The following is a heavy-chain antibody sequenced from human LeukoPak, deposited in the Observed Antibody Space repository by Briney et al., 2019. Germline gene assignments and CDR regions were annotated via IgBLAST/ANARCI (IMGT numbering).Heavy chain of an antibody. CDR1: GGSISSSSYY. CDR3: ARQTPEIFRYFDWLLSPSWFDP. CDR2: IYYSGST. J-gene: IGHJ5*02. V-gene: IGHV4-39*01. Sequence: SETLSLTCTVSGGSISSSSYYWGWIRQPPGKGLEWIGSIYYSGSTYYNPSLKSRVTISVDTSKNQYSLKLSSVTAADTAVYYCARQTPEIFRYFDWLLSPSWFDPWGQGTLVTGSS. D-gene: IGHD3-9*01.